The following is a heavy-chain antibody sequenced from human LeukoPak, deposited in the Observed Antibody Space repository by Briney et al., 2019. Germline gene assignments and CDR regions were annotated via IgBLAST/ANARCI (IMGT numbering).Heavy chain of an antibody. CDR1: GGSFSGYY. CDR2: VNHSGST. Sequence: SETLSLTCAVYGGSFSGYYWSWIRQPPGKGLEWTGEVNHSGSTNYNPSLKSRVTISVDTSKNQFSLKLSSVTAADTAVYYCASRIYYDFWSGPRGNWFDPWGQGTLVTVSS. J-gene: IGHJ5*02. CDR3: ASRIYYDFWSGPRGNWFDP. D-gene: IGHD3-3*01. V-gene: IGHV4-34*01.